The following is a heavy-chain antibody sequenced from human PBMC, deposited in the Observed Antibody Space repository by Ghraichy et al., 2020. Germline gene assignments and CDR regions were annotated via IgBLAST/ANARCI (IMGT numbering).Heavy chain of an antibody. CDR1: GFTFSSYA. D-gene: IGHD3-10*01. Sequence: GGSLRLSCAASGFTFSSYAMSWVRQAPGKGLEWVSALSGSGVSTYYADSVKGRFTISRDNAKNTLFLQMSSQRAEETAIYYCAKHPAVGSYYYMDVWGKGTTVTVSS. J-gene: IGHJ6*03. CDR2: LSGSGVST. V-gene: IGHV3-23*01. CDR3: AKHPAVGSYYYMDV.